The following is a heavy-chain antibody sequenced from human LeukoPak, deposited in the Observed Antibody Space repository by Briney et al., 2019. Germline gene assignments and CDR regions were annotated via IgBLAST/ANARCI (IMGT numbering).Heavy chain of an antibody. CDR1: GFTFSSHG. V-gene: IGHV3-30*02. Sequence: GGSLRLSCAASGFTFSSHGMHWVRQAPGKGLEWVAFIRYDGSNKYYADSVKGRFTISRDNSKNTLYLQMNSLRAEDTAVYYCAKDWADIVVVPAAAGEYFQHWGQGTLVTVSS. CDR3: AKDWADIVVVPAAAGEYFQH. D-gene: IGHD2-2*01. J-gene: IGHJ1*01. CDR2: IRYDGSNK.